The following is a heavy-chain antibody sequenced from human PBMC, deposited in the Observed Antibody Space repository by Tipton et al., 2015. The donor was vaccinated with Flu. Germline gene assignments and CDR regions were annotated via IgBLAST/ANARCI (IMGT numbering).Heavy chain of an antibody. CDR1: GFTFSSYE. CDR3: ARVMRGVYSSSWATYYYYGMDV. J-gene: IGHJ6*02. V-gene: IGHV3-48*03. Sequence: GSLRLSCAASGFTFSSYEMNWVRQAPGKGLEWVSYISSSGRTIYYADSVKGRFTISRDNAKDSLYLQMNSLRAEDTAVYYCARVMRGVYSSSWATYYYYGMDVWGQGTTVTVSS. CDR2: ISSSGRTI. D-gene: IGHD6-13*01.